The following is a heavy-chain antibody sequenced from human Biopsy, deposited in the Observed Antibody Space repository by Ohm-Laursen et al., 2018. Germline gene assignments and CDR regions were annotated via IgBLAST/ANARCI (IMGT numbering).Heavy chain of an antibody. V-gene: IGHV3-23*01. CDR3: AKYDYSSSPRRYFDP. J-gene: IGHJ5*02. CDR2: LTGSGGST. Sequence: SLRLSCTASGFTFSSYAMSWVRQPPGKGLEWVSSLTGSGGSTYYADSVKGRFTISRDNSKSTLSLQMNSLRAEDTAVYYCAKYDYSSSPRRYFDPWGQGTLVTVSS. CDR1: GFTFSSYA. D-gene: IGHD6-6*01.